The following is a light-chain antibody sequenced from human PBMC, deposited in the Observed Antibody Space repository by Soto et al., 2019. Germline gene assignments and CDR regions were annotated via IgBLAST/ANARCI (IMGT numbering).Light chain of an antibody. CDR2: DAA. CDR3: QQYHAYPCT. J-gene: IGKJ2*02. Sequence: IQLTQSPSSLSASVGDRVTITCRASPAIASFLAWYQQKPGTAPKLLIYDAATLQSGVPSRFSGSGSGTEFTLTISSLQPDDFGTYYCQQYHAYPCTFGQGTKLEIK. V-gene: IGKV1-9*01. CDR1: PAIASF.